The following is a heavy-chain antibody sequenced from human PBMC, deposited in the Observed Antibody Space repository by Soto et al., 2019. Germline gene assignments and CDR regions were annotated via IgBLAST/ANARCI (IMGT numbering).Heavy chain of an antibody. J-gene: IGHJ6*02. V-gene: IGHV6-1*01. CDR3: ARESTPYCRQGDCYGMDV. CDR1: GDSVSSNSGA. CDR2: TYYRSKWYN. D-gene: IGHD2-15*01. Sequence: SQTLSLTCAISGDSVSSNSGAWNWIRQSPSRGLEWLGRTYYRSKWYNDYAVSVKSRITINPDTSKNQFSLQLNSVTPEDTAVYYCARESTPYCRQGDCYGMDVWGQGTTVTVSS.